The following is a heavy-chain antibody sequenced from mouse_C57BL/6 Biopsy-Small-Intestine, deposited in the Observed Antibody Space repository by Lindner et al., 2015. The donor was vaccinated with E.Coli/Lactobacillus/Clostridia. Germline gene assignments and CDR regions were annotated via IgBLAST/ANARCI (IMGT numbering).Heavy chain of an antibody. D-gene: IGHD1-1*01. CDR2: ISAYNGNT. CDR1: GYTFTSYG. V-gene: IGHV1-81*01. Sequence: SVKVSCKASGYTFTSYGISWVRQAPGQGLEWMGWISAYNGNTNYAQKLQGRVTMTTDTSTSTACMELRSLRSDDTAVYYCARDRGYCDSSGPWSAFDIWGQGTMVTVSS. J-gene: IGHJ3*01. CDR3: ARDRGYCDSSGPWSAFDI.